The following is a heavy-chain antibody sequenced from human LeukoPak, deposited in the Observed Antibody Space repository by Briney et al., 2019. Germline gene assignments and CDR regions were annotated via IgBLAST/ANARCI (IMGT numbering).Heavy chain of an antibody. Sequence: SVKVSCKASGGTFSSYAISWVRQAPGQGREWMGGIIPIFGTANYAQTFQGSVTITADDSTSTAYMELSSLRSEDTAVYYCARGIVVVPPSPYYFDYWGQGTLVTVSS. D-gene: IGHD2-2*01. J-gene: IGHJ4*02. CDR2: IIPIFGTA. CDR1: GGTFSSYA. V-gene: IGHV1-69*13. CDR3: ARGIVVVPPSPYYFDY.